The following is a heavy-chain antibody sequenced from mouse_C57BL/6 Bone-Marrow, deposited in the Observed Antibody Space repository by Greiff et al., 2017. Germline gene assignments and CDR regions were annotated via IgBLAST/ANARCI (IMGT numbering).Heavy chain of an antibody. Sequence: VMLVESGAELVRPGTSVKMSCKASGYTFTNYWIGWAKQRPGHGLEWIGDIYPGGGYTNYNEKFKGKATLTADKSSSTAYMQFSSLTSEDSAIYYCARERGPYYYGSSPFYFDYWGQGTTLTVSS. V-gene: IGHV1-63*01. CDR3: ARERGPYYYGSSPFYFDY. CDR1: GYTFTNYW. J-gene: IGHJ2*01. D-gene: IGHD1-1*01. CDR2: IYPGGGYT.